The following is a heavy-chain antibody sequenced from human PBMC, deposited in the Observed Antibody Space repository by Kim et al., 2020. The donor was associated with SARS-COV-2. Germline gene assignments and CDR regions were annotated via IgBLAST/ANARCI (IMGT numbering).Heavy chain of an antibody. J-gene: IGHJ4*02. CDR2: ISSNGGST. CDR1: GFTFSSYA. V-gene: IGHV3-64D*09. D-gene: IGHD1-26*01. CDR3: VKDLGFNSPVREPSDY. Sequence: GGSLRLSCSASGFTFSSYAMHWVRQAPGKGLEYVSAISSNGGSTYYADSVKGRFTISRDNSKNTLYLQMSSLRAEDTAVYYCVKDLGFNSPVREPSDYWGQGTLVTVSS.